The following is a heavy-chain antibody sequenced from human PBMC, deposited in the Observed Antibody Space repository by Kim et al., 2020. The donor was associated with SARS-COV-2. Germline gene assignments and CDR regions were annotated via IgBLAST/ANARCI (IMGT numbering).Heavy chain of an antibody. J-gene: IGHJ4*02. CDR1: GGSISSYY. Sequence: SGTLSLTCTVSGGSISSYYWSWIRQPPGKGLEWIGYIYYSGSTNYNPSLKSRVTISVDTSKNQFSLKLSSVTAADTAVYYCAIPYHSSGWYYFDYWGQGTLVTVSS. D-gene: IGHD6-19*01. CDR2: IYYSGST. V-gene: IGHV4-59*08. CDR3: AIPYHSSGWYYFDY.